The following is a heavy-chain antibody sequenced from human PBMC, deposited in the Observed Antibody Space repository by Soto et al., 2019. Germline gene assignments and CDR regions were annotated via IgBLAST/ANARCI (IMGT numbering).Heavy chain of an antibody. D-gene: IGHD6-13*01. J-gene: IGHJ4*02. Sequence: PSETLSLTCTVSGGSIISYYCSWSRHPPGKGLEWIGYIYYSGSTNYNPSLKSRVTISVDTSKNQFSLKLSSVTAADTAVYYCARMGAAAGAPNFDYWGQGTLVTVSS. CDR2: IYYSGST. CDR1: GGSIISYY. CDR3: ARMGAAAGAPNFDY. V-gene: IGHV4-59*01.